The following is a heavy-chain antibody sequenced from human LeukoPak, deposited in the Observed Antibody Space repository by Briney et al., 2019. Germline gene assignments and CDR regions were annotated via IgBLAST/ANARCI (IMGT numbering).Heavy chain of an antibody. J-gene: IGHJ3*02. CDR1: GFTFSDYA. D-gene: IGHD6-19*01. CDR2: IGYRGGSI. Sequence: GGSLRLSCAASGFTFSDYAMSWVRQAPGKGLEWVSIIGYRGGSIYYAYSVQGRFTISRDNSKNTLSLQMNSLRAEDTAVYYCAKDPRHSSGWYALREPHTADAFDIWGQGTMVTVSS. V-gene: IGHV3-23*01. CDR3: AKDPRHSSGWYALREPHTADAFDI.